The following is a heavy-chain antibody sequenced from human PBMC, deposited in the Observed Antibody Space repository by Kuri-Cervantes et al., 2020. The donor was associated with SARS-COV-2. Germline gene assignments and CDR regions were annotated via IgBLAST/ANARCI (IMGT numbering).Heavy chain of an antibody. J-gene: IGHJ5*02. CDR2: MNPKSGIT. Sequence: ASVKVSCKASGYTFTGYYMHWVRQAPGQGLEWMGWMNPKSGITGYAQKFQGRISMTRNTAINTAYMELSNLRSEDTAVYFCVRYLDWKRGADLWGQGTQVTVSS. CDR3: VRYLDWKRGADL. D-gene: IGHD1-1*01. CDR1: GYTFTGYY. V-gene: IGHV1-8*02.